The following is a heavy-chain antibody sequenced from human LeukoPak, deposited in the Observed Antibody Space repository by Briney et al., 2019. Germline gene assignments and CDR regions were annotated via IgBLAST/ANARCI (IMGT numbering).Heavy chain of an antibody. J-gene: IGHJ4*02. CDR2: ISGSGGST. CDR3: AKADIVVVPAAIRSGPDY. D-gene: IGHD2-2*02. V-gene: IGHV3-23*01. CDR1: GFTFSSYA. Sequence: PGGSLRLSCAASGFTFSSYAMSWVRQAPGKGLEWVSAISGSGGSTYYADSVKGRFTISRDDSKNTLYLQMNSLRAEDTAVYYCAKADIVVVPAAIRSGPDYWGQGTLVTVSS.